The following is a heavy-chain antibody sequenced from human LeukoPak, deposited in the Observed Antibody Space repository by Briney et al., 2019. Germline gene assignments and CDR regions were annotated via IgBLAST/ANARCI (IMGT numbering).Heavy chain of an antibody. V-gene: IGHV3-23*01. CDR3: AKKGWKVRGVSPHYFDY. CDR1: GFTFSSYA. D-gene: IGHD3-10*01. J-gene: IGHJ4*02. Sequence: AGGSLRPSCAASGFTFSSYAMSWVRQAPGKGLEWVSAISGSGGSTYYADSVKGRFTISRDNSKNTLYLQMNSLRAEDTAVYYCAKKGWKVRGVSPHYFDYWGQGTLVTVSS. CDR2: ISGSGGST.